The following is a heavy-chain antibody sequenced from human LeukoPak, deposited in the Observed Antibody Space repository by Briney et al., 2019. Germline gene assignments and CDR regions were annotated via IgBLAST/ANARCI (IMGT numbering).Heavy chain of an antibody. CDR2: NYNRGTT. CDR3: ARERASAGPHFEH. Sequence: SETLSLTCTVSGGSISSYFWTWIRQPPGKGLEWIGYNYNRGTTNYNPSLKSRVTISVDRSKNQFSLSLTSVTAADTAVYYCARERASAGPHFEHWGRGILVTVSS. V-gene: IGHV4-59*01. D-gene: IGHD6-13*01. CDR1: GGSISSYF. J-gene: IGHJ4*02.